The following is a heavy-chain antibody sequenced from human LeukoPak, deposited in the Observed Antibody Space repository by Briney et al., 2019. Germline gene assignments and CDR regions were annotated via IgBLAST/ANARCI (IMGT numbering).Heavy chain of an antibody. V-gene: IGHV4-61*01. CDR2: IYYSGST. D-gene: IGHD2-21*02. Sequence: PSETLSLTCTVSGGSISSSSYYWSWIRQPPGKGLEWIGYIYYSGSTNYNPSLKSRVTISVDTSKNQFSLKLSSVTAADTAVYYCARGRGLVTAISYDLFDYWGQGTLVTVSS. CDR3: ARGRGLVTAISYDLFDY. J-gene: IGHJ4*02. CDR1: GGSISSSSYY.